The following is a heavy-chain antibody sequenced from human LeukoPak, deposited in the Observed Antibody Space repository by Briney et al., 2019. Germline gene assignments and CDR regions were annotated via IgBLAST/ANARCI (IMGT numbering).Heavy chain of an antibody. Sequence: PGGSLRLSCAASRFTFSNYAMSWFRQAPGKGLEWVSTISAGSTTYYADSVKGRFTISRDNSKNTLYLQMNSLRAEDTAVYYCASHRGSSGSSFDYWGQGTLVTVSS. CDR2: ISAGSTT. CDR3: ASHRGSSGSSFDY. V-gene: IGHV3-23*01. J-gene: IGHJ4*02. CDR1: RFTFSNYA. D-gene: IGHD2-15*01.